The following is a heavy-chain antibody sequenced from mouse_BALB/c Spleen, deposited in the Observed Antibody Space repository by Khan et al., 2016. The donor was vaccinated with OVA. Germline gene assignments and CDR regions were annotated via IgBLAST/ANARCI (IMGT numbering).Heavy chain of an antibody. D-gene: IGHD2-4*01. Sequence: VQLQESGPGLVAPSQSLSITCTVSGFSLTSYGVHWVRQPPGKGLEWLVVIWSDGSTNYNSVLKSRLSISKDNSKSQVFLKMNSLQTEDTAIYYCARWFDDYSSLYAMDYWGQGTSVTVSS. CDR3: ARWFDDYSSLYAMDY. CDR2: IWSDGST. V-gene: IGHV2-6*02. CDR1: GFSLTSYG. J-gene: IGHJ4*01.